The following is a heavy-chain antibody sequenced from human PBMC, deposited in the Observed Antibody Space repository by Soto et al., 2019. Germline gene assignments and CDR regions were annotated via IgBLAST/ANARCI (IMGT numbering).Heavy chain of an antibody. J-gene: IGHJ5*02. CDR3: AKDGGSYSIGNWFDP. CDR1: GFTFSSYA. Sequence: GGSLRLSCASSGFTFSSYAMSWVRQAPGKGLEWVSAISGSGGSTYYADSVKGRFTISRDNSKNTLYLQMNSLRAEDTAVYYCAKDGGSYSIGNWFDPWGQGTLVTVSS. CDR2: ISGSGGST. V-gene: IGHV3-23*01. D-gene: IGHD1-26*01.